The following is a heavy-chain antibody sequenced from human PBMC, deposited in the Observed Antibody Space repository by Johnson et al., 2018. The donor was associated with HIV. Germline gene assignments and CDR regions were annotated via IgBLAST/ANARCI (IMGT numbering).Heavy chain of an antibody. V-gene: IGHV3-66*01. CDR2: IYSGGST. J-gene: IGHJ3*02. Sequence: EVQLVESGGGLVQPGGSLRLSCAASGFIVSTKYMSWVRQAPGKGLEWVSVIYSGGSTYHADSVKGRFTISRDNSKNTLYLQMNSLRAEDTAVYYCAVGGSYYTFDMWGQGTMVTVSS. CDR1: GFIVSTKY. D-gene: IGHD1-26*01. CDR3: AVGGSYYTFDM.